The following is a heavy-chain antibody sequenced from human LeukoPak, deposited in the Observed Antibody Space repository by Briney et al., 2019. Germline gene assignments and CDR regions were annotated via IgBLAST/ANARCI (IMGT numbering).Heavy chain of an antibody. D-gene: IGHD3-3*01. CDR1: GGSISTYY. J-gene: IGHJ4*02. Sequence: SETLSLTCSVSGGSISTYYWNWIRQPPGKGLEWIGYIYYSGSTNYNPSLKSRVTISVDTSKNQFSLKLSSVTAADTAVYYCARGPPSYDFWSGDYYFDYWGQGTLVTVSS. CDR3: ARGPPSYDFWSGDYYFDY. CDR2: IYYSGST. V-gene: IGHV4-59*01.